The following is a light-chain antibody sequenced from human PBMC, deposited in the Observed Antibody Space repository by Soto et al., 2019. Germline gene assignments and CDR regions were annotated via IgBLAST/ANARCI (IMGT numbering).Light chain of an antibody. J-gene: IGLJ1*01. CDR2: EVS. Sequence: HSALTQPASVSGSPGQSITISCTGTSSDVGGYNYVSWYQQHPGKAPKLMIYEVSNRPSGVSNRFSGSKSGNTASLTISGLQAEDEADYYCTSYTSSSTRVFGPGTKVIV. CDR3: TSYTSSSTRV. CDR1: SSDVGGYNY. V-gene: IGLV2-14*01.